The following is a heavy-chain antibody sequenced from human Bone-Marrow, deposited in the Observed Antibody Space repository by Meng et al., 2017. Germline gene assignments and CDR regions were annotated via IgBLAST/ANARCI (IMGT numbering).Heavy chain of an antibody. CDR1: GGSISSSSSY. J-gene: IGHJ5*02. Sequence: QLQLQESGPGLVKPSETLSLTCTVSGGSISSSSSYWGWIRQPPGKGLEWIASVYYRWSTYYNPSLKSRVTISVDTSKNQFSLKLSSVTAADTAVYYCARDLNAGGILVSWGQGTLVTVYS. D-gene: IGHD3-16*01. CDR2: VYYRWST. V-gene: IGHV4-39*02. CDR3: ARDLNAGGILVS.